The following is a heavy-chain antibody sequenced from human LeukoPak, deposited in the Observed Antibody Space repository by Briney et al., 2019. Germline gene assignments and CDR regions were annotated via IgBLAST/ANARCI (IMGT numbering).Heavy chain of an antibody. CDR1: GGSISSYY. J-gene: IGHJ4*02. V-gene: IGHV4-59*12. Sequence: SGTLSLTCTVSGGSISSYYWSWIRQPPGKGLEWIGYIYYSGSTNYNPSLKSRVAISVDTSKNQFSLKLSSVTAADTAVYYCASLWFGKIDYWGQGTLVTVSS. D-gene: IGHD3-10*01. CDR2: IYYSGST. CDR3: ASLWFGKIDY.